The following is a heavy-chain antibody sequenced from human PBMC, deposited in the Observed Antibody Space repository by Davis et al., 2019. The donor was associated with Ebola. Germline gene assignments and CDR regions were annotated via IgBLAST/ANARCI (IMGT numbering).Heavy chain of an antibody. Sequence: PGGSLRLSCKGSGYSFTSYWIGWVRQMPGKGLEWMGIIYPGDSDTRYSPSFQGQVTISADKSISTAYLQWSSLKASDTAMYYCARHKGIAAAGNAFDIWGQGTMVTVSS. CDR2: IYPGDSDT. CDR1: GYSFTSYW. CDR3: ARHKGIAAAGNAFDI. J-gene: IGHJ3*02. V-gene: IGHV5-51*01. D-gene: IGHD6-13*01.